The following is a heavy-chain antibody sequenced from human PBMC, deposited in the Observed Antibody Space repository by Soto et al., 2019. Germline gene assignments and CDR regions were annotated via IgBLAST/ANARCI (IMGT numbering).Heavy chain of an antibody. CDR2: IYWDDDK. D-gene: IGHD1-26*01. CDR1: GFSLNTGGVA. J-gene: IGHJ4*02. Sequence: QITLKESGPTLVKPTQTLTLTCTFSGFSLNTGGVAVAWIRQPPGKALEWLALIYWDDDKRYRPSLKSRLIITKDTAKTQVVLTMTNMDPVETATYYCVHCTAEHHHVPDYWGQGTLVTVYS. CDR3: VHCTAEHHHVPDY. V-gene: IGHV2-5*02.